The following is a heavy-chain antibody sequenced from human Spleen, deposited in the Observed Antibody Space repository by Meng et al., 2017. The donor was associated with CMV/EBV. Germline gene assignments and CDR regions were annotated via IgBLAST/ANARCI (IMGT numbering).Heavy chain of an antibody. Sequence: LTCAVYGGCFSGYYWGWIRQPPGKGLEWIGEINHSGSTNCNPSLKSRVTISVDTSKNQFSLKLSSVTAADTAVYYCARDGSGYGVFDYWGQGTLVTVSS. CDR1: GGCFSGYY. J-gene: IGHJ4*02. V-gene: IGHV4-34*01. D-gene: IGHD3-22*01. CDR2: INHSGST. CDR3: ARDGSGYGVFDY.